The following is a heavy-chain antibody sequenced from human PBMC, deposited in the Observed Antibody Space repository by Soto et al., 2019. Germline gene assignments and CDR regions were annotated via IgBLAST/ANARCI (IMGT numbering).Heavy chain of an antibody. Sequence: SETLSLTCAVYGGSFSGYYWSWIRQPPGKGLEWIGEINHSGSTNYNPSLKSRVTISVDTSKNQFSLKLSSVTAADTAVYYFARVVLRYFDWLLYKPMDYWGQGTLVTVSS. D-gene: IGHD3-9*01. V-gene: IGHV4-34*01. J-gene: IGHJ4*02. CDR3: ARVVLRYFDWLLYKPMDY. CDR1: GGSFSGYY. CDR2: INHSGST.